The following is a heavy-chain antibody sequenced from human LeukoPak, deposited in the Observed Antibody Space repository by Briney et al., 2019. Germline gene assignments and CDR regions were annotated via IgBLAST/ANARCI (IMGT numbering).Heavy chain of an antibody. CDR1: GGSFSGYY. Sequence: PSETLSLTCAVYGGSFSGYYWSWIRQPPGKGLEWIGEINHSGSTNYNPSLKSRVTISVDTSKNQFSLKLSPVTAADTAVYYCARGYAECWFDPWGQGTLVTVSS. J-gene: IGHJ5*02. D-gene: IGHD2-2*01. V-gene: IGHV4-34*01. CDR2: INHSGST. CDR3: ARGYAECWFDP.